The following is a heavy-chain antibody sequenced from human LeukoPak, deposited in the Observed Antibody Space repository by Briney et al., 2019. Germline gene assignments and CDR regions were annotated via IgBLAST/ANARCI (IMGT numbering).Heavy chain of an antibody. CDR2: IYYSGST. CDR1: GGSINSSSYW. CDR3: ARQRTRGSWAFDI. J-gene: IGHJ3*02. D-gene: IGHD3-10*01. Sequence: SETLSLTCTVSGGSINSSSYWWGWIRQPPGKGLEWIGSIYYSGSTCYNPSLKSRVTISVDTSNNQFSLKLSSVTAADTAVHYCARQRTRGSWAFDIWGQGTMVPVSS. V-gene: IGHV4-39*01.